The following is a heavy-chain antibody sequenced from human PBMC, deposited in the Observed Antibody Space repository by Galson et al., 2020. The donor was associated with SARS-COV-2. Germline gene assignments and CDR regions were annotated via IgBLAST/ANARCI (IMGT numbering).Heavy chain of an antibody. CDR1: GFTFSSYS. V-gene: IGHV3-21*01. J-gene: IGHJ4*02. Sequence: GESLKISCAASGFTFSSYSMNWVRQAPGKGLEWVSSISSSSSYIYYADSVKGRFTISRDNAKNSLYLQMNSLRAEDTAVYYCASSGGVSPDDPAFDYWGQGTLVTVSS. CDR3: ASSGGVSPDDPAFDY. D-gene: IGHD3-16*01. CDR2: ISSSSSYI.